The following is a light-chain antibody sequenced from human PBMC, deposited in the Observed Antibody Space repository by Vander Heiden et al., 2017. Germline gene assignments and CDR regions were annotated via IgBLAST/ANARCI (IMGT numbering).Light chain of an antibody. V-gene: IGLV2-8*01. Sequence: QSALTQPPSASGSPAQSVTIPCTGTSSDVGGYNSVSWYQQHPGKAPKLMIYEVSKRPSGVPDRFSGSKSGNTASLTVSGLQAEDEADYYCSSSGGRNNLVFGGGTKMTVL. J-gene: IGLJ3*02. CDR2: EVS. CDR1: SSDVGGYNS. CDR3: SSSGGRNNLV.